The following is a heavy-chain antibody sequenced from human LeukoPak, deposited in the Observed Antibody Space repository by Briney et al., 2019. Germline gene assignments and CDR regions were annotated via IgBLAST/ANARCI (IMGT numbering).Heavy chain of an antibody. J-gene: IGHJ5*02. CDR1: GYTFTSYD. Sequence: ASVKVSCKASGYTFTSYDINWVRQATGQGLEWMGWMNPNSGNTGYAQKFQGRVTMTRNTSISTAYMELGSLRSEDTAVYYCARGNNRPDWFDPWGQGTLVTVSS. D-gene: IGHD1-14*01. CDR2: MNPNSGNT. V-gene: IGHV1-8*01. CDR3: ARGNNRPDWFDP.